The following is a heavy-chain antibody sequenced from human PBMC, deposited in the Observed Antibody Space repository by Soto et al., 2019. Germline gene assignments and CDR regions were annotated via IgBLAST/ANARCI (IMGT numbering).Heavy chain of an antibody. CDR3: ARGVYCGGDCLEYFDY. CDR2: IIPIFGTA. J-gene: IGHJ4*02. CDR1: GGTVSSYA. V-gene: IGHV1-69*01. Sequence: QVQLVQSGAEVKKPGSSVKVSCKASGGTVSSYAISWVRQAPGQGLEWMGGIIPIFGTANYAQKFQGRVTITADESTRTAYMELSRLRSEDTAVYYCARGVYCGGDCLEYFDYWGQGTLGTVSS. D-gene: IGHD2-21*02.